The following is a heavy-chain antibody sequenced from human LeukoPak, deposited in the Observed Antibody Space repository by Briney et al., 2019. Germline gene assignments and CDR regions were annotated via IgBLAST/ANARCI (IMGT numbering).Heavy chain of an antibody. CDR1: GFTFSSYS. J-gene: IGHJ4*02. CDR2: ISSSSYI. Sequence: GGSLRLSCAASGFTFSSYSMNWVRQAPGKGLEWVSSISSSSYIYYADSVKGRFTISRDNAKNSLYLQMNSLRAEDTAVYYCAREGVGATHFDHWGQGTLVTVSS. D-gene: IGHD1-26*01. V-gene: IGHV3-21*01. CDR3: AREGVGATHFDH.